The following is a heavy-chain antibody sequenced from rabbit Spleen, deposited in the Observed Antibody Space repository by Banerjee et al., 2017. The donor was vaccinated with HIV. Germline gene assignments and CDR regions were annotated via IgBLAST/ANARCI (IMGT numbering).Heavy chain of an antibody. Sequence: QEQLEESGGGLVKPGASLTLTCKASGFSFSSGYYMYWVRQAPGKGLEWIGCIGTGSGSTWYASWAKGRFTISKTSSTTVTLQMTSLTVADTATYFCARDAGRGDYIDGVFNLWGPGTLVTVS. CDR1: GFSFSSGYY. V-gene: IGHV1S45*01. CDR3: ARDAGRGDYIDGVFNL. D-gene: IGHD8-1*01. CDR2: IGTGSGST. J-gene: IGHJ4*01.